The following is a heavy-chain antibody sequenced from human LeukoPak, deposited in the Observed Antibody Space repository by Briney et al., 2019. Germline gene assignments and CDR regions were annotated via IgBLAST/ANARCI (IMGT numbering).Heavy chain of an antibody. CDR2: ISSSSSYI. CDR1: GFTFSSYS. CDR3: ARFIRYCSSTSCQTEYYYCHGMDV. D-gene: IGHD2-2*01. V-gene: IGHV3-21*01. Sequence: GGSLRLSCAASGFTFSSYSMNWVRQAPGQGLEWVSSISSSSSYIYYADSVKGRFTIYRDNAKNSLYLQMNSLRAEDTAVYYCARFIRYCSSTSCQTEYYYCHGMDVWGQGTTVTVSS. J-gene: IGHJ6*02.